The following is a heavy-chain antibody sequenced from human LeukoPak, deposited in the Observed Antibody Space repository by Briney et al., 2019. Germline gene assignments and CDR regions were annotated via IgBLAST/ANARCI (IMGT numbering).Heavy chain of an antibody. Sequence: PGGSLRLSCAASGFTFSDYYMSWIRQAPGKGLEWVSYISSSGSTIYYADSVKGRFTISRDNAKNSLYLQMNSLRAEDTAVYYCARDQDYLAAAGTARDYWGQGTLVTVSS. D-gene: IGHD6-13*01. J-gene: IGHJ4*02. V-gene: IGHV3-11*01. CDR2: ISSSGSTI. CDR3: ARDQDYLAAAGTARDY. CDR1: GFTFSDYY.